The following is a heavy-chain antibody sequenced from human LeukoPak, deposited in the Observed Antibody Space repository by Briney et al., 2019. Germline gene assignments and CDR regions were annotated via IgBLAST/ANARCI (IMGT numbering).Heavy chain of an antibody. CDR3: ARDNRGYSYGVGYFDY. CDR1: GFTFSSYA. Sequence: GGSLRLSCAASGFTFSSYAMPWVRQAPGKGLEWVAVISYDGSNKYYADSVKGRITISRDNSKNTLYLQMNSLRAEDTAVYYCARDNRGYSYGVGYFDYWGQGTLVTVSS. D-gene: IGHD5-18*01. J-gene: IGHJ4*02. V-gene: IGHV3-30-3*01. CDR2: ISYDGSNK.